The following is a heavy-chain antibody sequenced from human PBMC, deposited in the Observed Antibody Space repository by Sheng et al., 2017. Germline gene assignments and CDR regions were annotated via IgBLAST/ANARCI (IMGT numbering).Heavy chain of an antibody. V-gene: IGHV3-74*01. CDR1: GFTFSNYW. J-gene: IGHJ6*01. D-gene: IGHD3-22*01. CDR3: ARVARVHSNGYYYDLQYYGMDV. Sequence: EVQLVESGEGLVQPGGSLRLSCTASGFTFSNYWMHWVRQAPGKGLVWVSRINSDGSSTNYADSVKGRFTISRDNAKNTLYLQMNNLRAEDTAVYYCARVARVHSNGYYYDLQYYGMDVWG. CDR2: INSDGSST.